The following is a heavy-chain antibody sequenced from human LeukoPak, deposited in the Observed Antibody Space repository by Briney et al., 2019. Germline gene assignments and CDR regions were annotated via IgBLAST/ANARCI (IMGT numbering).Heavy chain of an antibody. CDR2: INPKSGGT. J-gene: IGHJ3*02. V-gene: IGHV1-2*02. D-gene: IGHD3-10*01. Sequence: ASVKVSCKASGYSFTGHYMHWVRQAPGQGLEWMGWINPKSGGTNYAQKFQGRVTMTRDTSISTAYMDMSSLRSNDTAVYYCARNLWFGESSDAFDMWGQGTMVTVSS. CDR3: ARNLWFGESSDAFDM. CDR1: GYSFTGHY.